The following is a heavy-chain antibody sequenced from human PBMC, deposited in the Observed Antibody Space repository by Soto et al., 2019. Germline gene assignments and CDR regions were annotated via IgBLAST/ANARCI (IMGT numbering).Heavy chain of an antibody. Sequence: SVKVSCKASGGTFSSYAISWVRQAPGQGLEWMGGIIPIFGTANYAQKFQGRVTITADESTSTAYMELSSLRSEDTAVYYCARGRRVDCSSTSCYARSFPFLIDDWGQGTLVTVSS. CDR2: IIPIFGTA. CDR3: ARGRRVDCSSTSCYARSFPFLIDD. D-gene: IGHD2-2*01. CDR1: GGTFSSYA. J-gene: IGHJ4*02. V-gene: IGHV1-69*13.